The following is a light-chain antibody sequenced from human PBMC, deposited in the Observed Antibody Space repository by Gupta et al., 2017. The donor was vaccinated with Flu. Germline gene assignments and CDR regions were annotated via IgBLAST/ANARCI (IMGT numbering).Light chain of an antibody. J-gene: IGLJ2*01. CDR2: EVS. CDR3: GSYGAVGV. Sequence: QSALTQPASVSGSPGPSIAICCTGTNSDIGAYNYASWYQQHPGKAPKLVIYEVSNRPSGVSTRFSGSKSGNTASLTISGLQAEDEADYYCGSYGAVGVFGGGTKVTVL. V-gene: IGLV2-14*01. CDR1: NSDIGAYNY.